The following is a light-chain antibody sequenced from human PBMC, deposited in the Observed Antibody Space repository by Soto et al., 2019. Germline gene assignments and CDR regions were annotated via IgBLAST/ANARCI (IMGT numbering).Light chain of an antibody. CDR2: EVS. CDR3: SSYTSSSTPLV. J-gene: IGLJ3*02. V-gene: IGLV2-14*01. CDR1: SSDVGGYNY. Sequence: QSVLTQPASVSGSPGQSITISCTGTSSDVGGYNYVSWYQQHPGKAPKLMIYEVSNRPSGVSNRFSGSNSGNTASLTISGLQAEDEADYYCSSYTSSSTPLVFGGGTKLTVL.